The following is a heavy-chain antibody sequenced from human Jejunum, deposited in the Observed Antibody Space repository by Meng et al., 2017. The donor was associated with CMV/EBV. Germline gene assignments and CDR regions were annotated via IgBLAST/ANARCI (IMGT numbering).Heavy chain of an antibody. Sequence: CSTSGSSVSVYYWHWLRQTPGRGLGWLGFVDSSGTTTYNPSLKGRVTISVGTSKSRFSLELRSVIATDTAVFYCARGWGTTSPWDYWGQGTLVTVSS. CDR1: GSSVSVYY. CDR2: VDSSGTT. CDR3: ARGWGTTSPWDY. D-gene: IGHD3-16*01. V-gene: IGHV4-59*02. J-gene: IGHJ4*02.